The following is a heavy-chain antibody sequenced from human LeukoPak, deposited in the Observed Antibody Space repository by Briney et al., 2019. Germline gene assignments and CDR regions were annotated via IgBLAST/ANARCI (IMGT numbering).Heavy chain of an antibody. CDR3: AREGITMILDAFDI. CDR1: GFTFDDYG. J-gene: IGHJ3*02. CDR2: IKQDGSEK. Sequence: PGGSLRLSCAASGFTFDDYGMSWVRQAPGKGLEWVANIKQDGSEKYYVDSVKGRFTISRDNAKNSLYLQMNSLRAEDTAVYYCAREGITMILDAFDIWGRGTMVTVSS. D-gene: IGHD3-22*01. V-gene: IGHV3-7*01.